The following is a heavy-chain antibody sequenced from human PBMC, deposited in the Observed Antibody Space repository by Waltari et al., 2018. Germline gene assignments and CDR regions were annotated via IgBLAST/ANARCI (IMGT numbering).Heavy chain of an antibody. V-gene: IGHV1-18*01. CDR2: INGYSGNT. CDR3: GSDWWTEHDPLTGYKY. Sequence: QVQLVQSGGEVKEPGASVRASCKTSGYTFTAFGIVRVRQAPGQGLEYMGCINGYSGNTNYADNFQGRITVTRDTSTETVYMDLRSLKTDDTAVYYCGSDWWTEHDPLTGYKYWSQGTQVTVSS. D-gene: IGHD3-9*01. J-gene: IGHJ4*02. CDR1: GYTFTAFG.